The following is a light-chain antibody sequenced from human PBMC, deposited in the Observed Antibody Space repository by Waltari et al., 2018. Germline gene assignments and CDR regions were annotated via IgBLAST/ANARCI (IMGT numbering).Light chain of an antibody. Sequence: QPVLTQPPSASAPPGPPSILSCSGSSSNIGSTPVTWYQQLPGAAPKPLTITNNQRPSGVPDRFSGSKSGTSASLAISGLQSADEADYYCAVWHDSLNGWVFGGGTKVTVL. V-gene: IGLV1-44*01. CDR3: AVWHDSLNGWV. CDR2: TNN. J-gene: IGLJ3*02. CDR1: SSNIGSTP.